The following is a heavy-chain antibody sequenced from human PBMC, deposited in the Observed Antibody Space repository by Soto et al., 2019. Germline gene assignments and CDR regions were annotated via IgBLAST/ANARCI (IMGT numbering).Heavy chain of an antibody. CDR1: GFTFSSYA. D-gene: IGHD1-26*01. Sequence: PGGSLRLSCVASGFTFSSYAMSWVRQAPGKGLDWVSAINDGGDSTNYADSVKGRFTISRDNSKNTLYLQMNSLGAEDTAMYYCANSGGYYPRAYYFDYWGQGTLVTVSS. CDR3: ANSGGYYPRAYYFDY. J-gene: IGHJ4*02. CDR2: INDGGDST. V-gene: IGHV3-23*01.